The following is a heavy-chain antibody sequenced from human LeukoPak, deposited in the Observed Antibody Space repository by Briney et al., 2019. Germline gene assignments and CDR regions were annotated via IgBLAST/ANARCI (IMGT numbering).Heavy chain of an antibody. CDR2: ISNSGNT. J-gene: IGHJ3*02. CDR1: GFTVSDNY. Sequence: PGGSLRLSCAASGFTVSDNYMTWVRQAPGKGLEWVSLISNSGNTYYEDSVKGRFTISRDISQNMLYLQMNSLRAEDTAVYYCARGGALDIWGQGTMVIVS. D-gene: IGHD4/OR15-4a*01. V-gene: IGHV3-53*01. CDR3: ARGGALDI.